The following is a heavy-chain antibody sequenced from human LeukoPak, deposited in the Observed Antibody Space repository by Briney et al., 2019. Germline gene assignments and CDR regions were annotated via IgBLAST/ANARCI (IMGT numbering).Heavy chain of an antibody. Sequence: GGSLRLSCAASGFTFSSYTMSWVRQAPGKGLEWVSAMSASGGRTFYVDSVKGRFTISRDNSKNTLYLQMNSLRAEDTAVYYCAKEDESYYDSSGYYGAFDYCGQGTLVTVSS. CDR3: AKEDESYYDSSGYYGAFDY. V-gene: IGHV3-23*01. CDR1: GFTFSSYT. J-gene: IGHJ4*02. CDR2: MSASGGRT. D-gene: IGHD3-22*01.